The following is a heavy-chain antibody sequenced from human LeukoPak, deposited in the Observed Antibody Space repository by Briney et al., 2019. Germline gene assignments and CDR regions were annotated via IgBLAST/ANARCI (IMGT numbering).Heavy chain of an antibody. CDR1: GGSISSSSYY. J-gene: IGHJ5*02. Sequence: SETLSLTCTVSGGSISSSSYYWSWIRQPPGKGLEWIGYIYYSGSTNYNPSLKSRVTISVDTSKNQFSLKLSSVTAADTAVYYCARGRTTFSWGQGTLVTVSS. CDR2: IYYSGST. D-gene: IGHD2/OR15-2a*01. CDR3: ARGRTTFS. V-gene: IGHV4-61*01.